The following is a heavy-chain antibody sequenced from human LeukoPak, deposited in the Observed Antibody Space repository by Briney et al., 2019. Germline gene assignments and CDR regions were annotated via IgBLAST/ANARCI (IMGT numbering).Heavy chain of an antibody. CDR1: GYTFTGYY. D-gene: IGHD6-6*01. Sequence: ASVKVSCKASGYTFTGYYMHWVRQAPGQGLEWMGRINPNSGGTNYAQKFQGRVTMTRDTSISTAYMELSRLRSDDTAVYYCARGLPRARPIQDWGQGTLVTVSS. J-gene: IGHJ4*02. V-gene: IGHV1-2*06. CDR2: INPNSGGT. CDR3: ARGLPRARPIQD.